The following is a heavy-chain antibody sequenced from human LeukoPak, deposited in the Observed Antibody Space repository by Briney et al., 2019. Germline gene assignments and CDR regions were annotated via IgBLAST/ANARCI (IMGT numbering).Heavy chain of an antibody. CDR2: IYYSGST. CDR3: ARTARVLRGYSYGSLYHSDY. Sequence: SETLSLTCTVSGGSISSSSYYWGWIRQPPGKGLEWIGSIYYSGSTYYNPSLKSRITISVDTSKNQFSLKLSSVTAADTAVYYCARTARVLRGYSYGSLYHSDYWGQGTLVTVSS. J-gene: IGHJ4*02. D-gene: IGHD5-18*01. V-gene: IGHV4-39*01. CDR1: GGSISSSSYY.